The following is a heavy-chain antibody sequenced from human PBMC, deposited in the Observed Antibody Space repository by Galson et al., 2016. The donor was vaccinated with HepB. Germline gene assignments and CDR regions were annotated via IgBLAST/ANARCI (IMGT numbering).Heavy chain of an antibody. Sequence: SLRLSCAASGFTFYTYGMHWVRQASGKGLEWVGRIRSRANSHATAYAESVRGRFAISRDDSKNTAYLQMNSLKSEDTAVYYCTRRLMTTVEDVWGQGTTVTVSS. CDR3: TRRLMTTVEDV. J-gene: IGHJ6*02. CDR2: IRSRANSHAT. D-gene: IGHD4-11*01. V-gene: IGHV3-73*01. CDR1: GFTFYTYG.